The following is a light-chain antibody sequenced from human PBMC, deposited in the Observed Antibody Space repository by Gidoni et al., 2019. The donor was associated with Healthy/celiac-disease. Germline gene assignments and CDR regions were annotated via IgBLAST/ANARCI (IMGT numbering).Light chain of an antibody. Sequence: IVMTQSPATLSVSPGERATLSCRASQSVSSNLAWYQPKPGQAPRPLIYGASTRATGIPARFSGSGSGTEFTLTISSLQSEDFAVYYCQQYNNWPLTFGGGTKVEIK. J-gene: IGKJ4*01. CDR2: GAS. CDR3: QQYNNWPLT. CDR1: QSVSSN. V-gene: IGKV3-15*01.